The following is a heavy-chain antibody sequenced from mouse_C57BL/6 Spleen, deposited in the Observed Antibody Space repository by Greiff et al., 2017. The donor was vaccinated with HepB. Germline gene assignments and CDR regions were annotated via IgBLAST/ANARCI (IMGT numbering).Heavy chain of an antibody. V-gene: IGHV14-2*01. Sequence: EVKLMESGAELVKPGASVKLSCTASGFNIKDYYMHWVKQRTEQGLEWIGRIDPEDGETKYAPKFQGKATITADTSSNPAYLQLSSLTSEDTAVYYCARWGGNSYYYAMDYWGQGTSVTVSS. CDR2: IDPEDGET. CDR3: ARWGGNSYYYAMDY. J-gene: IGHJ4*01. D-gene: IGHD2-1*01. CDR1: GFNIKDYY.